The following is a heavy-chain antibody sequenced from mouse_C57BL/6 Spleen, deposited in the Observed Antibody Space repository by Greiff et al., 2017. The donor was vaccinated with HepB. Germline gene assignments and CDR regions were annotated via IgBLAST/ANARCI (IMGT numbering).Heavy chain of an antibody. V-gene: IGHV5-4*01. J-gene: IGHJ3*01. CDR3: ARDLSSSSFAY. CDR2: ISDGGSYT. Sequence: EVKVVESGGGLVKPGGSLKLSCAASGFTFSSYAMSWVRQTPEKRLEWVATISDGGSYTYYPDNVKGRFTISRDNAKNNLYLQMSHLKSEDTAMYYCARDLSSSSFAYWGQGTLVTVSA. CDR1: GFTFSSYA. D-gene: IGHD1-1*01.